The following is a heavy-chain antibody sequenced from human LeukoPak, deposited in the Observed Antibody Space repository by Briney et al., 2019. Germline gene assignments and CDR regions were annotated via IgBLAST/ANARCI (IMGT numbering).Heavy chain of an antibody. CDR3: ARDVFEGFGERVIDAFDL. V-gene: IGHV1-18*01. D-gene: IGHD3-10*01. J-gene: IGHJ3*01. Sequence: ASMKVSCKASGYTFITYGLSWVRQAPGQGLEWMGCIRADEGKTNFAPTLQGRVTMTADTSTSTAYMELRSLRADDTAVYYCARDVFEGFGERVIDAFDLWGQGTMVTASS. CDR2: IRADEGKT. CDR1: GYTFITYG.